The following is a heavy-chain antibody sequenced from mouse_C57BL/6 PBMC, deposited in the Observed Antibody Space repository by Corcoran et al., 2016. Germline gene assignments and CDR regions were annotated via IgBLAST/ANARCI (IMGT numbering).Heavy chain of an antibody. CDR2: ILPGSGST. J-gene: IGHJ3*01. CDR3: ARAISSYYYGSPFAY. D-gene: IGHD1-1*01. V-gene: IGHV1-9*01. Sequence: VQLQQSGAELVKPGASVKLSCKATGYTFTGYWIEWVKQRPGHGLEWIGEILPGSGSTNYNEKFKGKATFTADTSSNTAYMQLSSLTTEDSAIYYCARAISSYYYGSPFAYWGQGTLVTVSA. CDR1: GYTFTGYW.